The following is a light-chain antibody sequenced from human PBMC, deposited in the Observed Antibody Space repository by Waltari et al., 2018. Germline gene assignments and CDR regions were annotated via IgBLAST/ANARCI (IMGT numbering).Light chain of an antibody. CDR2: DVR. Sequence: QSALTQPRSVSGSPGQSVTISCTGTSSDVGGYNYVSWYQQHPGKAPKLMIYDVRKRPPGVPDRFSGSKSGNPASLTISGRQAEDEADYSCCSYAGSYTFVVFGGGTKLTVL. J-gene: IGLJ2*01. CDR3: CSYAGSYTFVV. V-gene: IGLV2-11*01. CDR1: SSDVGGYNY.